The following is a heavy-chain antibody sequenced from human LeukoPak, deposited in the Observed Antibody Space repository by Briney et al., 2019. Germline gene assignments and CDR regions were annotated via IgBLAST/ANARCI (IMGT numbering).Heavy chain of an antibody. CDR3: ARGKKLLWFGELLAHRYNWFDP. Sequence: PSETLSLTCAVYGGSFSGYYWSWIRQPPGEGLEWIGEINHSGSTNYNPSLKSRVTISVDTSKNQFSLKLSSVTAADTAVYYCARGKKLLWFGELLAHRYNWFDPWGQGTLVTVSS. D-gene: IGHD3-10*01. V-gene: IGHV4-34*01. CDR1: GGSFSGYY. CDR2: INHSGST. J-gene: IGHJ5*02.